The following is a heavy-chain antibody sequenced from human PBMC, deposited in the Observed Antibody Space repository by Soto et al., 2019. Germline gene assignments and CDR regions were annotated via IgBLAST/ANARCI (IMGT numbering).Heavy chain of an antibody. V-gene: IGHV4-39*07. CDR3: ARDSGAITMIRGVIDHYYMDV. CDR1: GGSISSSSYY. CDR2: IYYSGST. J-gene: IGHJ6*03. D-gene: IGHD3-10*01. Sequence: SETLSLTCTVSGGSISSSSYYWGWIRQPPGKGLKWIGSIYYSGSTYYNPSLKSRVTISVDTSKNQFSLKLISVTAADTAVYYCARDSGAITMIRGVIDHYYMDVWGKGTTVTVSS.